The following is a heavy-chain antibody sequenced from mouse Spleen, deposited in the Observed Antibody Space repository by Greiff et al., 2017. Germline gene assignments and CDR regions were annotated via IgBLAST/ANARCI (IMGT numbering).Heavy chain of an antibody. V-gene: IGHV14-2*01. CDR1: GFNITDYY. CDR2: IDPEDGGT. Sequence: VQLQQSGAELVKPGASVKLSCTASGFNITDYYVHWMKQRTEQGLEWIGRIDPEDGGTKYAPKFQGKAIITADTSSNTAYLQLSSLTSEDTAVYFCARRDSMDYWGQGTSVTVSS. CDR3: ARRDSMDY. J-gene: IGHJ4*01.